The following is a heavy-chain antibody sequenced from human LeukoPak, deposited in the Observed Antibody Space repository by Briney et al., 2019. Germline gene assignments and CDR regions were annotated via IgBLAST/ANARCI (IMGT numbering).Heavy chain of an antibody. CDR2: MYYSGST. D-gene: IGHD6-19*01. Sequence: SETLSLTCTVSGGSISSSSDYWVWIRQPPGKGLESIGSMYYSGSTYYNPSLKSRVTISVDTSKNQFSLRLSSVTAADTAVYYCARSRWLAPGLYDYWGQGTLVTVSS. CDR3: ARSRWLAPGLYDY. V-gene: IGHV4-39*01. CDR1: GGSISSSSDY. J-gene: IGHJ4*02.